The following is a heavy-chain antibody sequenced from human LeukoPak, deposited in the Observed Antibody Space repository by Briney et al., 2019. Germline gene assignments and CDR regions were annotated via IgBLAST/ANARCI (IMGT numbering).Heavy chain of an antibody. D-gene: IGHD2-2*02. CDR2: ISSSSSYI. CDR3: AREVVPAAIRDYYYYGMDV. V-gene: IGHV3-21*01. J-gene: IGHJ6*02. CDR1: GFTFSSYS. Sequence: GGSLRLSCAASGFTFSSYSMNWVRQAPGKGLEWVSSISSSSSYIYYADSVKGRFTISRDNAKNSLYLQMNSLRAEDTAVYYCAREVVPAAIRDYYYYGMDVRGQGTTVTVSS.